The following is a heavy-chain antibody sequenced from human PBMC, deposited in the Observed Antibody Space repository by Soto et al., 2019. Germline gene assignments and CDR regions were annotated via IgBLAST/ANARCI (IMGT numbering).Heavy chain of an antibody. Sequence: PGGSLRLSCAASGFTFSSYSMNWVRQAPGKGLEWVSSISSSSSYIYYADSVKGRFTISRDNAKNSLYLQMNSLRAEDTAVYYCARDLGGDYLNWFDPWGQGTLVTVSS. D-gene: IGHD2-21*02. V-gene: IGHV3-21*01. CDR3: ARDLGGDYLNWFDP. J-gene: IGHJ5*02. CDR1: GFTFSSYS. CDR2: ISSSSSYI.